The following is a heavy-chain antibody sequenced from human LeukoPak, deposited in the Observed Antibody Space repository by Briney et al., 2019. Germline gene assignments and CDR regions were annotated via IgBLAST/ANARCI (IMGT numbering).Heavy chain of an antibody. V-gene: IGHV4-39*07. CDR1: GGSISSYY. CDR3: ARVERYSGSFDT. CDR2: VYYGGTT. J-gene: IGHJ4*02. D-gene: IGHD1-26*01. Sequence: SETLSLTCTVSGGSISSYYWSWIRQPPGKGLEWIGSVYYGGTTYYSPSLKSRVTISIDTSNNQFSLSLSSVTAADTAVFFCARVERYSGSFDTWGQGSLVTVS.